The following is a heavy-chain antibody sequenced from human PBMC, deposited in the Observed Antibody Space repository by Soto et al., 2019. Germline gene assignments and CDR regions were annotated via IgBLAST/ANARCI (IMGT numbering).Heavy chain of an antibody. D-gene: IGHD3-10*01. CDR3: ARDGGYYGAGSYFDP. CDR2: IWYDGSNK. CDR1: GFTFSSYG. Sequence: QEQLVESGGGVVQPGRSLRLSCAASGFTFSSYGMHWVRQVPGEGLEWVAVIWYDGSNKYYADSVKGRFTISRDNSKDTLYREMNSLRAEDTAVYYWARDGGYYGAGSYFDPWGQGSLVTVSS. J-gene: IGHJ5*02. V-gene: IGHV3-33*01.